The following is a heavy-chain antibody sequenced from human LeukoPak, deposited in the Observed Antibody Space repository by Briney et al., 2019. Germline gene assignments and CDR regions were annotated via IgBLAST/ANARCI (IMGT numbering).Heavy chain of an antibody. J-gene: IGHJ4*02. CDR3: AREYSSSSLDY. CDR2: ISSSSGYI. CDR1: GFTFSTYS. Sequence: GGSLRLSCVASGFTFSTYSMNWVRQAPGKGLEWVSSISSSSGYIYYADSVKGQFTISRDNAKNSLYLQMNSLRAEDTAVYYCAREYSSSSLDYWGQGTLVTVSS. V-gene: IGHV3-21*01. D-gene: IGHD6-6*01.